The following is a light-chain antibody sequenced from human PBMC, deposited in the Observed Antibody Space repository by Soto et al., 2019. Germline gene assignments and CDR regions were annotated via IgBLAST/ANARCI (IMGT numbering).Light chain of an antibody. Sequence: ENVLTQSPGTLSLSPGERVTLSCRASQSVDSSYLAWYQQKPGQAPRLLIYGTSTRATGIPDRFSGSGSGTDFTLTINRLEPEDFAVYYCQQYGSSLYTFGQGTKLEIK. CDR3: QQYGSSLYT. J-gene: IGKJ2*01. CDR2: GTS. CDR1: QSVDSSY. V-gene: IGKV3-20*01.